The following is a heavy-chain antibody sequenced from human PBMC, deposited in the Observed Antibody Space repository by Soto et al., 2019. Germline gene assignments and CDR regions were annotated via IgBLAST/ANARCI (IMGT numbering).Heavy chain of an antibody. CDR3: ARHSGGVFLKGSGMDV. Sequence: QVQLQESGPGLVKPSQTLSLTCIVSGDSIASHDYYWGWIRKLPGKGLEWIGHIYHSGETSYYPSLTSRLTTSTDTRNHLSALSQSSSITADTAVYYFARHSGGVFLKGSGMDVWGQGTTVTVSS. J-gene: IGHJ6*02. CDR2: IYHSGET. V-gene: IGHV4-31*03. D-gene: IGHD2-15*01. CDR1: GDSIASHDYY.